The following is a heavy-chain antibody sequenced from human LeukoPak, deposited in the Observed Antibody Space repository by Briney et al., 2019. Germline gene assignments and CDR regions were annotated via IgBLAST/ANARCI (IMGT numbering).Heavy chain of an antibody. CDR1: GFTFSTYW. Sequence: GGSLRLSCAASGFTFSTYWMSWVRQAPGKGLEWVAQIRPDGGDKSYVESVKGRFIISRDNAKNSLYLQMNSLTAEDTAVYTCVRFGYSYAWDYWGQGTLDTVSS. CDR2: IRPDGGDK. J-gene: IGHJ4*02. CDR3: VRFGYSYAWDY. V-gene: IGHV3-7*04. D-gene: IGHD5-18*01.